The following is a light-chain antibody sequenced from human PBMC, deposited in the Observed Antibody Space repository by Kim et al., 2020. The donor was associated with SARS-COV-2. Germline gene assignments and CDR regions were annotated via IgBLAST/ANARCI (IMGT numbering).Light chain of an antibody. CDR3: QQTSNMPIT. Sequence: ASIGDRVTITCWASQSINSYLNWYQQKPGIAPKLLIYDASSLQSGVPPRFSGSGSGTDFTLTISSLQPEDFATYYCQQTSNMPITFGGGTKVDIK. CDR1: QSINSY. CDR2: DAS. J-gene: IGKJ4*01. V-gene: IGKV1-39*01.